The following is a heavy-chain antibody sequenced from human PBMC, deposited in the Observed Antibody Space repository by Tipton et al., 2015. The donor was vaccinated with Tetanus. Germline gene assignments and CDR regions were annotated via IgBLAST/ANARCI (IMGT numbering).Heavy chain of an antibody. Sequence: SLRLSCTVSGFVFSNYAMNWVCQDPGKGLEWMSSISSTSAYIYYADSLKGRSTISRDNGQNSLFLQIDNLRAEDTAFYYCASGSALACWGQGALVNVSS. V-gene: IGHV3-21*01. J-gene: IGHJ4*02. CDR3: ASGSALAC. D-gene: IGHD6-25*01. CDR2: ISSTSAYI. CDR1: GFVFSNYA.